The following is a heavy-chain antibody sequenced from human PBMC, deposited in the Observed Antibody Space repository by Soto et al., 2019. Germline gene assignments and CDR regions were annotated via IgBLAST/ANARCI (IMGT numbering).Heavy chain of an antibody. CDR3: ATLRGAPGY. CDR2: INHSGST. J-gene: IGHJ4*02. D-gene: IGHD3-16*01. V-gene: IGHV4-34*01. Sequence: VLLQQWGAGLLKPSETLSLTCAVYGGAFSGYYLSWIRQPPGKGLEWIGEINHSGSTNSNPSLQRRVTISVDTSKNQFSLKLSSVTAADTALYYCATLRGAPGYWGQGTLVTVSS. CDR1: GGAFSGYY.